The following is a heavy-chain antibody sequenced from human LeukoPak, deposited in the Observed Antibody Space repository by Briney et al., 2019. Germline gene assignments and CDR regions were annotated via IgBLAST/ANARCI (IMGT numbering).Heavy chain of an antibody. V-gene: IGHV1-69*16. CDR3: ARELSAAALYYMDV. D-gene: IGHD6-25*01. CDR2: IIPMLRSS. Sequence: GASVKVSCKASGGTFGGYTISWVRQAPGQGLEWMGGIIPMLRSSTYAQRFQGRLTITTDESTTTVHMELRSLGSEDTAVYFCARELSAAALYYMDVWGKGITVAVSS. J-gene: IGHJ6*03. CDR1: GGTFGGYT.